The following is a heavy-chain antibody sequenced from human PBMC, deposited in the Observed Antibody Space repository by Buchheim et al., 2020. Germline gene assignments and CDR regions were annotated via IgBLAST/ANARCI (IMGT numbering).Heavy chain of an antibody. CDR1: GFTFSSYG. J-gene: IGHJ4*02. V-gene: IGHV3-30*18. CDR3: AKDQVQLWLPDC. D-gene: IGHD5-18*01. Sequence: QVQLVESGGGVVQPGRSLRLSCAASGFTFSSYGMHWVRQAPGKGLEWVAVISYDGSNKYYADSVKGRFTISRDNSKNTLYLQMNSLRAEDTAVYYCAKDQVQLWLPDCWGQGTL. CDR2: ISYDGSNK.